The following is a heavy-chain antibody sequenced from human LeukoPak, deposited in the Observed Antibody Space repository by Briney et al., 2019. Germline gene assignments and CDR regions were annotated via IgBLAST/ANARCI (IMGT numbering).Heavy chain of an antibody. J-gene: IGHJ4*02. CDR2: ISSSGSII. D-gene: IGHD1-26*01. Sequence: LSLTCAVYGGSFSGYYWSWIRQAPGKGLEWVSYISSSGSIIYYADSVKGRFTISRDNAKNSLYLQMNSLRAEDTAVYYCARDRFSGSYPLDYWGQGTLVTVSS. CDR3: ARDRFSGSYPLDY. CDR1: GGSFSGYY. V-gene: IGHV3-11*01.